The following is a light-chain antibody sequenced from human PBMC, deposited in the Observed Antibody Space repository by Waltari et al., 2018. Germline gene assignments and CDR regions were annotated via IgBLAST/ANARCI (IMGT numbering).Light chain of an antibody. CDR1: SSDVGGYNY. J-gene: IGLJ2*01. Sequence: QSALTQPASVSGSPGQSITISCTGTSSDVGGYNYVSWHQQHPGKAPKILIFNVSKRPSGVSTRFSGSKSGNPASLTISALQAEDEAAYYCASYTTSSTYVLFGGGTTLTVL. CDR3: ASYTTSSTYVL. CDR2: NVS. V-gene: IGLV2-14*03.